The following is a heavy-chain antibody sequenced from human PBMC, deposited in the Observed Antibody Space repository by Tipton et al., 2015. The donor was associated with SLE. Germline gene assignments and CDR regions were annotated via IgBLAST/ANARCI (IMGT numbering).Heavy chain of an antibody. J-gene: IGHJ4*02. CDR3: ARSAGYGSSWAHFDY. Sequence: LRLSCTVSGDSITSGPYYWIWIRQPPGKGLEWIGYIYYSGSTNYNPSLKSRVTISVDTSKNQFSLKLSSVTAADTAVYYCARSAGYGSSWAHFDYWGQGTLVTVSS. D-gene: IGHD6-13*01. CDR2: IYYSGST. V-gene: IGHV4-61*01. CDR1: GDSITSGPYY.